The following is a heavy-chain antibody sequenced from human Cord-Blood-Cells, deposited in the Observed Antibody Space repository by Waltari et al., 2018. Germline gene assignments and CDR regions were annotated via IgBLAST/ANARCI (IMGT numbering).Heavy chain of an antibody. CDR2: ISYSGGT. J-gene: IGHJ4*02. Sequence: QLQLQESGPRLPKPSATLPLTCTSSAGSISISSDYWGWIRQPPGKGLEWIGSISYSGGTYYNPSLKSRVTISLDTSKNHCSRKLSSVTATDTSVYYWARLEYSSYFDYWGQGTLVTVSS. CDR3: ARLEYSSYFDY. CDR1: AGSISISSDY. V-gene: IGHV4-39*01. D-gene: IGHD6-6*01.